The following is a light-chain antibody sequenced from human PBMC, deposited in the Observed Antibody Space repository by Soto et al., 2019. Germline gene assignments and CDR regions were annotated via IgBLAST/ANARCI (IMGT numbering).Light chain of an antibody. V-gene: IGLV2-14*01. CDR2: EVS. CDR3: SSYTNSSTLVG. J-gene: IGLJ2*01. Sequence: QSALTQPASVSGSPGQSITISCTGTSSDVGGYNFVSWYQHHPGKAPKLIIYEVSNRPSGVSNRFSASKSGNTASLTISGLQAEDEADYYCSSYTNSSTLVGLGGGTKLTVL. CDR1: SSDVGGYNF.